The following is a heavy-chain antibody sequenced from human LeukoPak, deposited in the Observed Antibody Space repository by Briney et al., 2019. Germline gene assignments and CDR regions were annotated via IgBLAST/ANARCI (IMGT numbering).Heavy chain of an antibody. CDR1: GFTFSSYV. CDR2: ITGSSSNT. Sequence: GGSLRLSCAASGFTFSSYVVNWVGQAPGKGLEWVSGITGSSSNTEYADSVEGRFTISRDNSMNTLYLQMKSLRAEDTAIYYCAKKTAGRYPFDDWGQGTLVTVSS. CDR3: AKKTAGRYPFDD. J-gene: IGHJ4*02. D-gene: IGHD1-1*01. V-gene: IGHV3-23*01.